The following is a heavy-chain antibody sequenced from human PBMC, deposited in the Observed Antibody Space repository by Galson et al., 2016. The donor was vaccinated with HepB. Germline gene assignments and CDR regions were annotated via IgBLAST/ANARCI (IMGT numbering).Heavy chain of an antibody. CDR1: GFTFRTYA. Sequence: SLRLSCAASGFTFRTYAMTWVRQAPGKGLGWVSTITDSGGSADFGDSVKGRFTISRDNSRNTLYLQMNTLRADDTAVYFCAKPQGYCYGARCDYQYGLDVWGQGTTVTVSS. CDR2: ITDSGGSA. CDR3: AKPQGYCYGARCDYQYGLDV. J-gene: IGHJ6*02. V-gene: IGHV3-23*01. D-gene: IGHD2-15*01.